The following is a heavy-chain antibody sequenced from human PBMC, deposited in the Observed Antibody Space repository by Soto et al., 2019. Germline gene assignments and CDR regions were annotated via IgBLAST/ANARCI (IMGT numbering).Heavy chain of an antibody. Sequence: SETLSLTCTVSGGSISSYYWSWIRQPPGKGLEWIGYIYYSGSTNYNPSLKSRVTISVDTSKNQFSLKLSSVTAADTAVYYCARDVAPTAFAIWGQGTLVTVSS. V-gene: IGHV4-59*01. CDR3: ARDVAPTAFAI. CDR1: GGSISSYY. CDR2: IYYSGST. D-gene: IGHD5-12*01. J-gene: IGHJ3*02.